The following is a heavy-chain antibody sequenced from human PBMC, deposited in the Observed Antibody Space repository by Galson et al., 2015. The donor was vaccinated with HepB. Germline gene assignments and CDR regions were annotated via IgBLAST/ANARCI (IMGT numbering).Heavy chain of an antibody. J-gene: IGHJ4*02. CDR3: ASTYYYGSGRPRPGIFDY. CDR2: IYYSGST. CDR1: GGSISSGGYY. V-gene: IGHV4-31*03. Sequence: TLSLTCTVSGGSISSGGYYWSWIRQHPGKGLEWIGYIYYSGSTYYNPSLKSRVTISVDTSKNQFSLKLSSVTAADTAVYYCASTYYYGSGRPRPGIFDYWGQGTLVTVSS. D-gene: IGHD3-10*01.